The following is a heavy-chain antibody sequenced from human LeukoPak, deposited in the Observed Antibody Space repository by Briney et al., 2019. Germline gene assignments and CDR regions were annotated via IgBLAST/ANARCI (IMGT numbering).Heavy chain of an antibody. CDR3: ARGGNIWSGLSGRNWFDP. V-gene: IGHV4-34*01. CDR2: VNHSGST. CDR1: GGSLRGYY. D-gene: IGHD3-3*01. J-gene: IGHJ5*02. Sequence: PSETLSLTCAVYGGSLRGYYWTWMRQPPGTGLEWIGEVNHSGSTNYNPSLKSRATISGDTSNNQFSLRLSSVTAADTAVYYCARGGNIWSGLSGRNWFDPWGQGTLVTVSS.